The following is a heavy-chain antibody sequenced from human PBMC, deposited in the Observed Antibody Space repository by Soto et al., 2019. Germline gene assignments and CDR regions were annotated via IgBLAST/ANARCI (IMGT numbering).Heavy chain of an antibody. V-gene: IGHV3-74*01. CDR2: VNSDGTRT. Sequence: LSLSCAASGFTFNTYWMHWVRQAPGKGLVWVSRVNSDGTRTTYADSVKDRFTISRDNAKNTVYLQMNSLRAEDTAVYYCTTVATNSYNWLDPWGQGTLVTVSS. CDR3: TTVATNSYNWLDP. CDR1: GFTFNTYW. D-gene: IGHD5-12*01. J-gene: IGHJ5*02.